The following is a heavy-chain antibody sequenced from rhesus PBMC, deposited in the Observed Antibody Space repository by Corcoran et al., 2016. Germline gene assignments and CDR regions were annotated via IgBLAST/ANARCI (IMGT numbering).Heavy chain of an antibody. J-gene: IGHJ4*01. CDR1: CVYIRRNY. V-gene: IGHV4-173*01. Sequence: QVQLQVSGPGLVKPSETLSLTCAVSCVYIRRNYCSRLRQPPGKGLEWIGRMSGSGGSTDYNPSLKSRVTISTDTSKNQFSLKLSSVTAADTAVYYCVRDSGGLWGQGVLVTVSS. D-gene: IGHD6-37*01. CDR3: VRDSGGL. CDR2: MSGSGGST.